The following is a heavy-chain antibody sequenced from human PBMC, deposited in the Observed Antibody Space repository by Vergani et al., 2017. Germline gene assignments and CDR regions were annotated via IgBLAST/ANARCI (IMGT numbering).Heavy chain of an antibody. CDR1: GFTFDDYA. V-gene: IGHV3-9*01. D-gene: IGHD3-9*01. Sequence: EVQLVESGGGLVQPGRSLRLSCAASGFTFDDYAMHWVRQAPGKGLEWVSGISWNSGSIGYADSVKGRFTISRDNAKNSLYLQMNSLRAEDTAVYYCAQLRYFDWLLNYYYGMDVWGQGTTVTVSS. CDR3: AQLRYFDWLLNYYYGMDV. CDR2: ISWNSGSI. J-gene: IGHJ6*02.